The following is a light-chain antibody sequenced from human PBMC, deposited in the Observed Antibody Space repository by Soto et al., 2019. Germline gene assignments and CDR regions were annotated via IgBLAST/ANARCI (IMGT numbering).Light chain of an antibody. J-gene: IGLJ1*01. Sequence: QAVVTQPPSVSGAPGQRVTISCTGSSSNIGAGYDVHWYQQVPGTAPKLLIYGNSDRPSGVPDRFSGSKSGTSASLAITGLQAEDEADYYCQSYDSSLSGYVFGTGTQLTVL. CDR2: GNS. CDR1: SSNIGAGYD. CDR3: QSYDSSLSGYV. V-gene: IGLV1-40*01.